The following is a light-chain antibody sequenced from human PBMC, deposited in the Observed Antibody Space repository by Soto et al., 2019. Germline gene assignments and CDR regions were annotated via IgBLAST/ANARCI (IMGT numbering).Light chain of an antibody. CDR3: QSYDSSLSGVV. CDR1: SSNIGAGYD. Sequence: QSVLTQPPSVSGAPGQRVTISCTGSSSNIGAGYDVHWYQQLPGTAPKLLIYGNSNRPSGFPDRFYGYKSCTSASLAIAGVLAEDEADYYCQSYDSSLSGVVFGGGTKLTVL. CDR2: GNS. J-gene: IGLJ2*01. V-gene: IGLV1-40*01.